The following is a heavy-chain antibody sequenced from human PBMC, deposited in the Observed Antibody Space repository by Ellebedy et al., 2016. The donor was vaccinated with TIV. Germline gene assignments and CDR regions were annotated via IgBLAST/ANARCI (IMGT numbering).Heavy chain of an antibody. CDR2: IGTAGNP. D-gene: IGHD2-2*01. CDR1: GFTFSRYD. J-gene: IGHJ6*02. Sequence: GESLKISXAASGFTFSRYDMHWVRQVRGKGLEWVSGIGTAGNPHYPGSVKGRFTISRENAKNSFFLQMNSLRAGDTAVYYCARGTYCGTTGCSYSGLDVWGQGTTVTVSS. V-gene: IGHV3-13*05. CDR3: ARGTYCGTTGCSYSGLDV.